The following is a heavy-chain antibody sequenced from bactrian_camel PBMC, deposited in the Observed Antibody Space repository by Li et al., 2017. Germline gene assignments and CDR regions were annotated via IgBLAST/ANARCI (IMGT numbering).Heavy chain of an antibody. D-gene: IGHD2*01. J-gene: IGHJ4*01. V-gene: IGHV3S60*01. CDR2: VAVRSGRS. CDR1: GYVTC. Sequence: VQLVESGGGSVQAGGSLTLSCEVSGYVTCVAWFRQASGNEREAVASVAVRSGRSYYADSVKDRFSISAQDNTRKQAHLQMNYLTPEDSAMYYCAVSDTLGCTRGSMGRSDYNYWGQGTQVTVS. CDR3: AVSDTLGCTRGSMGRSDYNY.